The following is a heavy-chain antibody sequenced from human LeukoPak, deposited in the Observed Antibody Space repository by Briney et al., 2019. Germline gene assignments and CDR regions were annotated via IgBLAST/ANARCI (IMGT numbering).Heavy chain of an antibody. Sequence: PGGSLRLSCAASGFTFSNYAMSWVRQAPGKGLERVSAISGSGGSTYYADSVKGRFTISRDNSKNTLYLQMNSLRAEDTAVYYCAKLSTVTSAPPYYYFDYWGQGTLVTVSS. V-gene: IGHV3-23*01. CDR3: AKLSTVTSAPPYYYFDY. CDR1: GFTFSNYA. D-gene: IGHD4-11*01. J-gene: IGHJ4*02. CDR2: ISGSGGST.